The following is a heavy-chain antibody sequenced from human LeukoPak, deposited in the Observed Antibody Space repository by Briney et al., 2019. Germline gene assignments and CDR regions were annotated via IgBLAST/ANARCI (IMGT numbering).Heavy chain of an antibody. Sequence: SETLSLTCTVSGGSISSGGYYWSWIRQHPGKGLEWIGYIYYSGSTYYNPSLKSRVTISVDTSKNQFSLKLSSVTAADTAVYYCARDWHYYGSGYGMDVWGQGTTVTVSS. CDR1: GGSISSGGYY. V-gene: IGHV4-31*03. CDR3: ARDWHYYGSGYGMDV. D-gene: IGHD3-10*01. J-gene: IGHJ6*02. CDR2: IYYSGST.